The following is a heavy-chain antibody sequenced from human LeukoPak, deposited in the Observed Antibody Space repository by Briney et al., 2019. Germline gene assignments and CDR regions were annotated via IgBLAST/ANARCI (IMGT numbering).Heavy chain of an antibody. CDR2: INGGGVNT. D-gene: IGHD4-11*01. CDR1: GFTLSGHW. V-gene: IGHV3-23*01. J-gene: IGHJ4*02. Sequence: GGSLRLACAASGFTLSGHWMHWFRQPPGKGLEWVSTINGGGVNTHYADSVGGRFTISRDNSKNTLFLQMNSLRDEDTAVYYCAKDLYSNYGPADYWGQGNLVTVSS. CDR3: AKDLYSNYGPADY.